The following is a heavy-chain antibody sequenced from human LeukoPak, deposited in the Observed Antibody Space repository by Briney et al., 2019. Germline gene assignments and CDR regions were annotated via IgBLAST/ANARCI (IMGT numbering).Heavy chain of an antibody. V-gene: IGHV3-23*01. Sequence: GGSLRLSCAASGFTFSSYAMSWVRQAPGKGLEWVSAISGSGGSTYYADSVKGRFTISRDNSKNTLYLQMNSLRAEDTAVYYCAKDLNSSGWYRKVGGFDYWGQGTLVTVPS. CDR1: GFTFSSYA. CDR3: AKDLNSSGWYRKVGGFDY. D-gene: IGHD6-19*01. CDR2: ISGSGGST. J-gene: IGHJ4*02.